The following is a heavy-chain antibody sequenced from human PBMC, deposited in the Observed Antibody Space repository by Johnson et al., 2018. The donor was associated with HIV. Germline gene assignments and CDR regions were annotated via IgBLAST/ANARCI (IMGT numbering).Heavy chain of an antibody. Sequence: VQLVESGGGVVQPGRSLRLSCAASGFTFDDYGMSWVRQAPGKGLEWVSGISWNSGSIGYADSVKGRFTISRDNAKNSLYLQMNSLRAEDTALYYCAKGASKWEVRSPAFDIWGQGTMVTVSS. D-gene: IGHD1-26*01. CDR2: ISWNSGSI. J-gene: IGHJ3*02. CDR3: AKGASKWEVRSPAFDI. CDR1: GFTFDDYG. V-gene: IGHV3-9*01.